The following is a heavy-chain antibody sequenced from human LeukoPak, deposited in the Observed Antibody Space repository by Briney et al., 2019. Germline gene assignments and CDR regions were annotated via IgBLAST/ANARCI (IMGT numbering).Heavy chain of an antibody. Sequence: GGSLRLSCAASGFTFSTYSMNWVRQAPGKGLEWVSSISSSSSYIYYADSVKGRFTISRDNAKNSLYLQMNSLRAEDTAVYYCAREFGELSYYYYYYMDVWGKGTTVTISS. CDR1: GFTFSTYS. D-gene: IGHD3-10*01. J-gene: IGHJ6*03. CDR3: AREFGELSYYYYYYMDV. CDR2: ISSSSSYI. V-gene: IGHV3-21*01.